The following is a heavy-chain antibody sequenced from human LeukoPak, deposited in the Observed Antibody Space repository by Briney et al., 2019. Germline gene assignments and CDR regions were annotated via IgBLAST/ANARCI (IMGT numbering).Heavy chain of an antibody. J-gene: IGHJ4*02. CDR2: ISSSSSYI. CDR3: ARESVVAATSDY. Sequence: GGSLRLSCAASGFTFSCYSMNWVRQAPGKGLEWVSSISSSSSYIYYADSVKGRVTIPRDNAKHSLYLQMNSLRADDTAVYDCARESVVAATSDYWGQGTLVTVST. CDR1: GFTFSCYS. D-gene: IGHD2-15*01. V-gene: IGHV3-21*01.